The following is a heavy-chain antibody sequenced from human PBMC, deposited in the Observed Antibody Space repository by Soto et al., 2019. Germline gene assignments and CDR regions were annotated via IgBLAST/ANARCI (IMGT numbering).Heavy chain of an antibody. D-gene: IGHD5-12*01. CDR2: IKTDGSYT. J-gene: IGHJ4*02. V-gene: IGHV3-74*01. CDR3: ATGGSGFIRF. Sequence: EVQLVESGGSLVQPGGSLRLSCAASGFTFSTYWMHWVRQAPGKGLEWVSRIKTDGSYTNYADSVKGRFTISRDNAKNTLFLPMGSLGVEDTAVYLCATGGSGFIRFWGQGTLVTVSS. CDR1: GFTFSTYW.